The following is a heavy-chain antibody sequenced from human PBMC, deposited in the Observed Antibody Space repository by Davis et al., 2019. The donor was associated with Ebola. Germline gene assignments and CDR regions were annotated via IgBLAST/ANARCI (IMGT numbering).Heavy chain of an antibody. CDR3: ARMDLLAAANCFDP. V-gene: IGHV2-26*01. J-gene: IGHJ5*02. CDR1: GFSLSNLTMG. D-gene: IGHD6-13*01. Sequence: SGPTLVKPTETLTLTCTVSGFSLSNLTMGVSWIRQSPGKPLEWLAHIFSNDEKSSSTSLKSRLTISKDTSKSQVVLAMTNMDPVDTATYYCARMDLLAAANCFDPWGRGTLVTVSS. CDR2: IFSNDEK.